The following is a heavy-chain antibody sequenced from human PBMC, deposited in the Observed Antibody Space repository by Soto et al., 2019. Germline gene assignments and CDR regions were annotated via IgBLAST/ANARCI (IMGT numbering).Heavy chain of an antibody. J-gene: IGHJ6*02. CDR2: IIPIFGTA. D-gene: IGHD3-3*01. CDR1: GGTFSSYA. V-gene: IGHV1-69*01. Sequence: QVQLVQSGAEVKKPGSSVKVSCKASGGTFSSYAISWVRQAPGQGLEWMGGIIPIFGTANYAQKFQGRVTITADESTSTAYMELSSLRSEDKAVYYCARTILGVVRYYYYGMDVWGQGTTVTVSS. CDR3: ARTILGVVRYYYYGMDV.